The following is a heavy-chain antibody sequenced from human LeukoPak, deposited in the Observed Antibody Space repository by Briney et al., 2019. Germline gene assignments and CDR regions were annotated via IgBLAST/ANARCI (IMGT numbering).Heavy chain of an antibody. Sequence: GGSLRLSCAASGFTFSNYAMTWVRQAPGKGLEWASSTSGTGGTTVYADSVKGRFTISRDNSKNTLYLQMNSLRAEDTAVYYCAKEGGTTQGHYYYYMDVRGKGTTVTVSS. D-gene: IGHD1-1*01. CDR2: TSGTGGTT. CDR1: GFTFSNYA. CDR3: AKEGGTTQGHYYYYMDV. V-gene: IGHV3-23*01. J-gene: IGHJ6*03.